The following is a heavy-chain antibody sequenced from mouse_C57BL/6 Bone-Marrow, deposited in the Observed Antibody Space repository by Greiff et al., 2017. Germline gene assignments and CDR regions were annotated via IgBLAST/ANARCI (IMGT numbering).Heavy chain of an antibody. CDR2: IIPSSGYT. CDR1: GYTFTSYT. V-gene: IGHV1-4*01. Sequence: VHLVESGAELARPGASVKMSCKASGYTFTSYTMHWVKQRPGQGLEWIGYIIPSSGYTKYNQKFKDKATLTADKSSSTAYMQLSSLTSEDSAVYYCDSYDYDGSWFAYWGQGTLVTVSA. J-gene: IGHJ3*01. D-gene: IGHD2-4*01. CDR3: DSYDYDGSWFAY.